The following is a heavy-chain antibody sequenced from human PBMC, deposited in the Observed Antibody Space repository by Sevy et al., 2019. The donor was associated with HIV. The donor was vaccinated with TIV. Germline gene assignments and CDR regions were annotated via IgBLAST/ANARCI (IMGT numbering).Heavy chain of an antibody. CDR3: ARGMRYSGSYYLGDDAFDI. V-gene: IGHV3-13*01. D-gene: IGHD1-26*01. J-gene: IGHJ3*02. Sequence: GGSLRLSCAASGFTFSRYDMHWVRQATGKGLEWVSSIGTAGETYYPGSVKGRFTISRENAKKSLYLQMNSLRARDTAVYYCARGMRYSGSYYLGDDAFDIWGQGTMVTVSS. CDR2: IGTAGET. CDR1: GFTFSRYD.